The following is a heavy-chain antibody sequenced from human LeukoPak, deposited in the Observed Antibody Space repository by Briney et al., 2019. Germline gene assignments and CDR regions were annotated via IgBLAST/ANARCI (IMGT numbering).Heavy chain of an antibody. D-gene: IGHD3-10*01. CDR1: GDSISSSNLF. Sequence: SQTLSLTCTVSGDSISSSNLFWGWIRQPPGKGPEWIGGFYYSGSTFYNPSLNSRATISGDRSKNQISLRLSPVTAADTAVYYCTKDASSYYIDYWGQGILVTVSS. V-gene: IGHV4-39*07. CDR2: FYYSGST. CDR3: TKDASSYYIDY. J-gene: IGHJ4*02.